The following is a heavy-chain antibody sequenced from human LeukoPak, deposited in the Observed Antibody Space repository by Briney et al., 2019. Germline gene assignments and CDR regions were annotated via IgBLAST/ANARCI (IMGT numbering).Heavy chain of an antibody. CDR2: IKPDGSEK. V-gene: IGHV3-7*01. Sequence: PGGSLRPSCAASGFSFSRYWMSWVRQAPGKGLEWVANIKPDGSEKYYVDSVRGRFTLSRDNAKNSLYLQMNSLRAEDTAVYYCLRDTGCRTTNCYSYFDYWGQGTLVTVSS. J-gene: IGHJ4*02. CDR3: LRDTGCRTTNCYSYFDY. CDR1: GFSFSRYW. D-gene: IGHD2-2*01.